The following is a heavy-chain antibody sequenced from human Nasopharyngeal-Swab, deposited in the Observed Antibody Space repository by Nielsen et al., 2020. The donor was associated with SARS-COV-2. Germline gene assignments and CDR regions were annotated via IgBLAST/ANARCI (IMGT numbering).Heavy chain of an antibody. CDR1: GFTFDDYA. Sequence: GGSLRLSCAASGFTFDDYAMHWVRQAPGKGLEWVSGISWNSGSTGYADSVKGRFTISRDDAKNSLYLQMNSLRAEDTAVYYCAREVLRFLEWLLPSDAFDIWGQGTMVTVSS. D-gene: IGHD3-3*01. CDR3: AREVLRFLEWLLPSDAFDI. CDR2: ISWNSGST. J-gene: IGHJ3*02. V-gene: IGHV3-9*01.